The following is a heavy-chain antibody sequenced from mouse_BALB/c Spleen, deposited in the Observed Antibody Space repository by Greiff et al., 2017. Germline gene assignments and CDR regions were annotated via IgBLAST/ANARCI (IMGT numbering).Heavy chain of an antibody. Sequence: EVNVVESGGGLVQPGGSRKLSCAASGFTFSDYGMAWVRQAPGKGPEWVAFISNLAYSIYYADTVTGRFTISRENAKNTLYLEMSSLRSEDTAMYYCARGDYDVEAWFAYWGQGTLVTVSA. CDR1: GFTFSDYG. CDR2: ISNLAYSI. D-gene: IGHD2-4*01. J-gene: IGHJ3*01. V-gene: IGHV5-15*02. CDR3: ARGDYDVEAWFAY.